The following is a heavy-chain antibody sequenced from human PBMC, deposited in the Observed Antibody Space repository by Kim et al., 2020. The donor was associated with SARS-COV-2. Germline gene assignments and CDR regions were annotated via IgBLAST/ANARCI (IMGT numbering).Heavy chain of an antibody. CDR2: ISGSGGST. J-gene: IGHJ5*01. V-gene: IGHV3-23*01. Sequence: GGSLRLSCAASGFTFRNYVMNWVRQAPGKGLEWVSSISGSGGSTYYADSVKGRFTISRDNSKNTLSLQMDSLRAEDTAVYYCAKDFPEYSGTYPNWFDS. CDR1: GFTFRNYV. D-gene: IGHD1-26*01. CDR3: AKDFPEYSGTYPNWFDS.